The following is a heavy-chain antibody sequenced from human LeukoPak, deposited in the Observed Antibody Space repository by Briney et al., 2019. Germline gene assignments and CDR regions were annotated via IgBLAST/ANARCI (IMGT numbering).Heavy chain of an antibody. V-gene: IGHV3-30*04. D-gene: IGHD4-23*01. J-gene: IGHJ4*02. CDR1: GFTFSLYT. Sequence: GGSLRLSCAASGFTFSLYTLHWVRQAPGKGLEWVAVISNDGSKKDYADSVKGRFTISRDNSKNTLYLQMNSLRAEDTAVYYCARGARKGDDYGGFFDYWGQGTLVTVSS. CDR3: ARGARKGDDYGGFFDY. CDR2: ISNDGSKK.